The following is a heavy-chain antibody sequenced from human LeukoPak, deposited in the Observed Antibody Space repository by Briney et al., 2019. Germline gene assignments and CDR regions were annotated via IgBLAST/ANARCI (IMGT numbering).Heavy chain of an antibody. CDR3: ARAVAGLPYYYYYYYMDV. D-gene: IGHD6-19*01. CDR1: GGSISSYY. J-gene: IGHJ6*03. CDR2: IYYSGST. Sequence: SETLSLTCTVSGGSISSYYWSWIRRPPGKGLEWIGYIYYSGSTNYNPSLKSRVTISVDTSKNQFSLKLSSVTAADTAVYYCARAVAGLPYYYYYYYMDVWGKGTTVTISS. V-gene: IGHV4-59*01.